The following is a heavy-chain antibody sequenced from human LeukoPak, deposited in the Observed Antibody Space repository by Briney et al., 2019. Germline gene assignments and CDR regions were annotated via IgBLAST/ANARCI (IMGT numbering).Heavy chain of an antibody. CDR2: IYYSGST. D-gene: IGHD3-10*01. J-gene: IGHJ6*03. CDR3: ARGRGSGSYYTYYYYMDV. CDR1: GGSISSSSNY. V-gene: IGHV4-39*07. Sequence: SETLSLTCTVSGGSISSSSNYWGWIRQPPGKGLEWIGTIYYSGSTYYNPSLQSRVTISVDTSKNQFSLRLSSVTAADTAVYYRARGRGSGSYYTYYYYMDVWGKGTTVTVSS.